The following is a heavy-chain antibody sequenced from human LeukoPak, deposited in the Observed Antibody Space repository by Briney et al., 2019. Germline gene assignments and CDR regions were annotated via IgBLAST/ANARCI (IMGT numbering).Heavy chain of an antibody. D-gene: IGHD1-7*01. J-gene: IGHJ1*01. CDR1: GFTFSSYE. Sequence: PGGSLRLSCAASGFTFSSYEMNWVRQAPGKRLEWVSYITSSGDYTYYAASVKGRFPMSRDNAKNSLYLQMNSLRAEETAVYYCVRLGGTTDQDFHHWGQGTRVTVSS. V-gene: IGHV3-48*03. CDR3: VRLGGTTDQDFHH. CDR2: ITSSGDYT.